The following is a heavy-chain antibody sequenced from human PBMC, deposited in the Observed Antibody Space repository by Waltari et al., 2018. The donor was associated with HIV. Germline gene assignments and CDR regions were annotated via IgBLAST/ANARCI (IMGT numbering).Heavy chain of an antibody. J-gene: IGHJ5*02. CDR2: ISSSGTFT. V-gene: IGHV3-21*01. Sequence: EVQLVESGGGPVKPGGSLRLSWRASGFTFNSYSLTWVRQAPGKGLEWISSISSSGTFTHYAESVKGRFTISRDNANKSVYLQMNSLRAEDTAVYYCARDSRDNSWSLNFFDPWGQGTLVTVSS. CDR1: GFTFNSYS. D-gene: IGHD6-13*01. CDR3: ARDSRDNSWSLNFFDP.